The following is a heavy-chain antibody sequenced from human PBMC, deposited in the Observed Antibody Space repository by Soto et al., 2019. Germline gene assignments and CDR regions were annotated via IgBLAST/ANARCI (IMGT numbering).Heavy chain of an antibody. CDR3: ARHYYDTLGY. Sequence: PSETLSLTCTVSGGSVSSGGYYWGWIRQPPGKGLEWIGSIYYSGSTYYNPSLKSRVTISVDTSKNQFSLKLSSVTAADTAVYYCARHYYDTLGYWGQETLVTVS. CDR1: GGSVSSGGYY. CDR2: IYYSGST. D-gene: IGHD3-22*01. V-gene: IGHV4-39*01. J-gene: IGHJ4*02.